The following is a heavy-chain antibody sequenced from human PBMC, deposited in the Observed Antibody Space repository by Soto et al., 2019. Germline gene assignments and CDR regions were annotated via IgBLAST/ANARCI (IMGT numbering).Heavy chain of an antibody. CDR1: GGSISSGGYS. CDR3: TTEAYDNSGSLAFDI. D-gene: IGHD3-22*01. Sequence: SDSLSLTCAVSGGSISSGGYSCIWIRQPPGKGLEWIGYIYHSGSTYYNPSLKSRVTLSVDTSQSQFSLKLNSVTAADTAVYYCTTEAYDNSGSLAFDIWGPGTLVT. J-gene: IGHJ3*02. V-gene: IGHV4-30-2*01. CDR2: IYHSGST.